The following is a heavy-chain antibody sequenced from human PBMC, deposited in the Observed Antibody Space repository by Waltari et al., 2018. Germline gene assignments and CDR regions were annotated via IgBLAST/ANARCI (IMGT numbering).Heavy chain of an antibody. CDR3: MTLPIFGLVIKNY. J-gene: IGHJ1*01. CDR1: GNSFTDHF. D-gene: IGHD3-3*01. Sequence: EVHLTQSGAEVKKPGATVKISCKASGNSFTDHFLHWVRQAPGKGPEWIGRVDPEDGETTLAEKFEGRVTITADTSTDTAYMDLSRLRSEDTALYYCMTLPIFGLVIKNYWGQGTLVTVSS. CDR2: VDPEDGET. V-gene: IGHV1-69-2*01.